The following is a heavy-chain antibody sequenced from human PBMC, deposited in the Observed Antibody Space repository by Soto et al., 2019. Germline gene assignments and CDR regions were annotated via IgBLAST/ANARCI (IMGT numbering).Heavy chain of an antibody. V-gene: IGHV1-2*04. D-gene: IGHD6-13*01. CDR3: AITSGYSSSWGFNTFDI. CDR1: RYTFTGYY. J-gene: IGHJ3*02. Sequence: ASVKVSCKASRYTFTGYYMHWVRQAPGQGLEWMGWINPNSGGTNYAQKFQGWVTMTRDTSISTAYMELSRLRFDDTAVYYCAITSGYSSSWGFNTFDIWGQGTMVTVSS. CDR2: INPNSGGT.